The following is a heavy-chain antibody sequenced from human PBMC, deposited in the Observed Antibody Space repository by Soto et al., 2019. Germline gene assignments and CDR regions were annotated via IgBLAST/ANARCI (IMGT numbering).Heavy chain of an antibody. CDR2: IYWDDDK. Sequence: QITLKESGPTLVKPTQTLTLTCTFSGFSLSTSGVGVGWIRQPPGKALEWLALIYWDDDKRYSPSLKSRLTISKDTSKSQVVLTMTNMDPVDTAPYYCAHVRSSGGSSPFDYWGQGTLVTVSS. V-gene: IGHV2-5*02. J-gene: IGHJ4*02. CDR1: GFSLSTSGVG. CDR3: AHVRSSGGSSPFDY. D-gene: IGHD2-15*01.